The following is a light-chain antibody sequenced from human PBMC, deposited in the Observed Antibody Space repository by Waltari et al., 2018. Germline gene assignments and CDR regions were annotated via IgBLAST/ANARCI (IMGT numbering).Light chain of an antibody. CDR1: QSISNW. V-gene: IGKV1-5*03. J-gene: IGKJ4*01. CDR3: QQYNNDPIT. CDR2: KAS. Sequence: DIQMTQSPSTLSASVGDRVTITCRASQSISNWLAWYQQKPGKAPKLLIFKASSLESGVPSRFSGSGSGTEFTLTISSLQPDDFATYYCQQYNNDPITFGGGTKVEI.